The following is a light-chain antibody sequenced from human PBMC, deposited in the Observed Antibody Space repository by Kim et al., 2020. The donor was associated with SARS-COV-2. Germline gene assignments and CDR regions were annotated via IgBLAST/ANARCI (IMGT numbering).Light chain of an antibody. J-gene: IGLJ3*02. Sequence: APGKTARITCGGNNIGIKSVHWYQQKTGQAPVLVIYYDSDRPSGIPERFCGSNSGNTATLTISRVEAGDEADYYCQVWDSSSDHWVFGGGTQLTVL. V-gene: IGLV3-21*04. CDR2: YDS. CDR3: QVWDSSSDHWV. CDR1: NIGIKS.